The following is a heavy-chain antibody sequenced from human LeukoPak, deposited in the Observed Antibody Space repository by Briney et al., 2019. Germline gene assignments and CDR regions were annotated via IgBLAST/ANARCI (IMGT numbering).Heavy chain of an antibody. J-gene: IGHJ6*03. V-gene: IGHV3-48*01. D-gene: IGHD6-6*01. CDR1: GFTFCSYS. CDR2: ISSSSSTI. Sequence: GVSLRLSCAASGFTFCSYSMMWVRQAPGKGRVGGSYISSSSSTIYYADSVKVRFTISRDNAKNSLYLQMNSLRAEDTAVYYCAREFRASIAVYYMDVWGKGTTVTVSS. CDR3: AREFRASIAVYYMDV.